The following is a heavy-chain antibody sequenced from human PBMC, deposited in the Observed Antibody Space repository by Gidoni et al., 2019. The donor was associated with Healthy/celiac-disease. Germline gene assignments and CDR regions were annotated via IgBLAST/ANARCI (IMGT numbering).Heavy chain of an antibody. CDR1: GFTFSSYA. D-gene: IGHD3-10*01. CDR3: ATVPPYLLYGSGQFDY. Sequence: EVQLLESGGGLVQPGGSLRLSCAASGFTFSSYAMSWVRQAPGKGLEWVSAISGSGGSTYYADSVKGRFTISRDNSKNTLYLQMNSLRAEDTAVYYCATVPPYLLYGSGQFDYWGQGTLVTVSS. CDR2: ISGSGGST. J-gene: IGHJ4*02. V-gene: IGHV3-23*01.